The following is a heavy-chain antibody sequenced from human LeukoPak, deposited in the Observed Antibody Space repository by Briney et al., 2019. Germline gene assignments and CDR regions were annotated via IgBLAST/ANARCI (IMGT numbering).Heavy chain of an antibody. CDR3: AVGVTGTDY. J-gene: IGHJ4*01. CDR1: GYSFTSYD. Sequence: ASLKVSCKASGYSFTSYDINWGRQAPGQGREWMGWMNPNSGNTGYAQKFQGRVTITRNTSISTAYMGLSSLRSEATAVYYCAVGVTGTDYWGQRTLVTASS. V-gene: IGHV1-8*03. CDR2: MNPNSGNT. D-gene: IGHD1-20*01.